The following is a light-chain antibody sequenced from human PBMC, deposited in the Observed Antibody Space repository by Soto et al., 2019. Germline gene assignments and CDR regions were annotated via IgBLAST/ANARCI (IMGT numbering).Light chain of an antibody. CDR2: ATS. V-gene: IGKV3-15*01. CDR1: QSVGNN. CDR3: QQYGDWPLT. Sequence: EIVLTQSPATLSVSPGERATLSCRASQSVGNNFAWYHQKPGQAPRLLIFATSTRATGVPARFSGSGSGTEFTLTIGSLQSEDFAVYYCQQYGDWPLTFGGGAKVEIE. J-gene: IGKJ4*01.